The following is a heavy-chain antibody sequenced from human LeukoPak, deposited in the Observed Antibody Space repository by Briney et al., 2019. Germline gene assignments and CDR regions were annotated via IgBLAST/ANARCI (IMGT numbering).Heavy chain of an antibody. CDR3: ASSIDYYDSSYFDY. Sequence: SVKVSCKASGGTFSSYAISWVRQAPGQGLEWMGGIIPIFGTANYAQKFQGRVTITTDESTSTAYMELSSLRSEGTAVYYCASSIDYYDSSYFDYWGQGTLVTVSS. CDR1: GGTFSSYA. CDR2: IIPIFGTA. V-gene: IGHV1-69*05. D-gene: IGHD3-22*01. J-gene: IGHJ4*02.